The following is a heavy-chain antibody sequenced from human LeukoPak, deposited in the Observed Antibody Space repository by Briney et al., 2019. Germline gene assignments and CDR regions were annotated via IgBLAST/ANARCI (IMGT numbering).Heavy chain of an antibody. Sequence: GGSLRLSCAASGFTFSSYAMSWVRQAPGKGLEWVSAISGSGGSTYYADSVKGRFTISRDNSKNTLYLQMNSLRAEDTAVYYCARGVVPAAMRYWYFDLWGRGTLVTVSS. J-gene: IGHJ2*01. CDR2: ISGSGGST. CDR3: ARGVVPAAMRYWYFDL. CDR1: GFTFSSYA. D-gene: IGHD2-2*01. V-gene: IGHV3-23*01.